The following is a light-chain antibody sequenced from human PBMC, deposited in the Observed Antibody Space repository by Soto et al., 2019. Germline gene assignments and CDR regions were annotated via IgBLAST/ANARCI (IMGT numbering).Light chain of an antibody. CDR3: QSYDHTLSRSL. CDR1: SSDVGGYNY. Sequence: QSALTQPASVSGSPGQSITISCTGTSSDVGGYNYVSWYQQHPDKAPKLMIYEVSNRPSGVSNRFSGSKSGNTASLAITGLQAEDEADYYCQSYDHTLSRSLFGGGTKLTVL. V-gene: IGLV2-14*01. CDR2: EVS. J-gene: IGLJ3*02.